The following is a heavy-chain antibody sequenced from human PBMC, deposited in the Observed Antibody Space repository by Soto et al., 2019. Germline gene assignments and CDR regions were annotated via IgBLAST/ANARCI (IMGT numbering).Heavy chain of an antibody. CDR1: GYTCTSYD. J-gene: IGHJ5*02. D-gene: IGHD3-16*02. Sequence: PSVKVSCKASGYTCTSYDINWVLQATGQGLEWMGWMNPNSGNTGYAQKFQGRVTMTRNTSISTAYMELSRLRSDDTAVYYCARDQVGELSPWFDPWGQGTLVTVS. V-gene: IGHV1-8*01. CDR2: MNPNSGNT. CDR3: ARDQVGELSPWFDP.